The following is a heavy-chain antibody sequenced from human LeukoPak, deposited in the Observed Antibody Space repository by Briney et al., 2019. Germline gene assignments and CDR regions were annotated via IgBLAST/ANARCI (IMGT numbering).Heavy chain of an antibody. D-gene: IGHD2/OR15-2a*01. CDR3: ARVLSNQVPGLDY. Sequence: ASVKVSCKASGYTFTGYYMHWVRQAPGQGFEWMGWINPNSGGTNYAQKFQGRVTMTRDTSISTAYMELSRLRSDDTAVYYCARVLSNQVPGLDYWGQGTLVTVSS. CDR1: GYTFTGYY. J-gene: IGHJ4*02. V-gene: IGHV1-2*02. CDR2: INPNSGGT.